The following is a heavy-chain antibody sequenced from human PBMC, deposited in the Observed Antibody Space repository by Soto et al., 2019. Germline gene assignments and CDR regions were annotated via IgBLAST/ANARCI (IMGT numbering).Heavy chain of an antibody. Sequence: GGSLTLSCAGSGFTFRDYYMVWIRHAPGKGLEWVSYISSSGSTTYYAASVKGRFTISRDNAKNSLYLQMTIPRAEDTAIYYCVRNKYRFYLNYSDPWGQGSLGTVSS. CDR3: VRNKYRFYLNYSDP. J-gene: IGHJ5*02. D-gene: IGHD1-7*01. V-gene: IGHV3-11*01. CDR1: GFTFRDYY. CDR2: ISSSGSTT.